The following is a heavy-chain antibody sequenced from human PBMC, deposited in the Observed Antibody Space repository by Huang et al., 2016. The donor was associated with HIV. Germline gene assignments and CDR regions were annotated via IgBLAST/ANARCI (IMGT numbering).Heavy chain of an antibody. V-gene: IGHV3-30-3*01. J-gene: IGHJ4*02. CDR2: RSNEGSTK. CDR1: GFTFSNYA. CDR3: ARSEPSRYYFDY. Sequence: QVQLVESGGGVVQPGTSLRRSCAAPGFTFSNYAMNWVRQAPGKGLEWVAVRSNEGSTKYYADSVKGRFTISRDNSKNTVYLQMNSLRAEDTAVYYCARSEPSRYYFDYWGQGTLVTVSS.